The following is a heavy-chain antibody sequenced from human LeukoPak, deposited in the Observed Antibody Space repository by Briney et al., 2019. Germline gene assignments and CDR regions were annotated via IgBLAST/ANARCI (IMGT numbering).Heavy chain of an antibody. CDR2: ITHSGGSA. V-gene: IGHV3-23*01. Sequence: GGSLRLSCTASGFTFGDYAMSWFRQAPGKGLEWVSSITHSGGSAFYADSVKGRFTISRDNSKNTLFLQMNSLRAEDTAVYYCAKGGARPTGYYYYMDVWGKGTTVTVSS. CDR1: GFTFGDYA. CDR3: AKGGARPTGYYYYMDV. J-gene: IGHJ6*03.